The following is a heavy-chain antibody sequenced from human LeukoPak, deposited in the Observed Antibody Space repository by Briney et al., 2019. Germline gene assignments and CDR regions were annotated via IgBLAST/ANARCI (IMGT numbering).Heavy chain of an antibody. D-gene: IGHD3-9*01. V-gene: IGHV1-18*01. J-gene: IGHJ4*02. Sequence: ASVKVSCKASGYRSTSYGFSWVRQAPGQGLEWMGWISAYNGNTNYAQKLQGRVTMTTDTSTSTAYMELRSLRSDDTAVYYCARGGDGDILTGLVFDYWGQGTLVTVSS. CDR3: ARGGDGDILTGLVFDY. CDR1: GYRSTSYG. CDR2: ISAYNGNT.